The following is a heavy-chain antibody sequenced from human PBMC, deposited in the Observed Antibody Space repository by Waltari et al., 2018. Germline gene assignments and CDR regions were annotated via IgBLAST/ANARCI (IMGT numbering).Heavy chain of an antibody. CDR2: ISSSSSYI. CDR3: ARDGSPPPQWPRLRGDYYMDV. J-gene: IGHJ6*03. CDR1: GFTFSSYS. V-gene: IGHV3-21*01. Sequence: EVQLVESGGGLVKPGGSLRLSCAASGFTFSSYSMNWVRQAPGKGLEWVSSISSSSSYIYYADSGKGRFTISRDNAKNSLYLQMNSLRAEDTAVYYCARDGSPPPQWPRLRGDYYMDVWGKGTTVTVSS. D-gene: IGHD6-19*01.